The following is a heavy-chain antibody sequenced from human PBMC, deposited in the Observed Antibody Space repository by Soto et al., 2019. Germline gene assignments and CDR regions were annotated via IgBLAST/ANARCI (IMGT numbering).Heavy chain of an antibody. V-gene: IGHV3-21*06. D-gene: IGHD2-15*01. J-gene: IGHJ4*02. CDR2: ISRSSRYI. CDR1: GFTFNDYT. CDR3: SRRAGAPIYSLAY. Sequence: GGSLRLSCAASGFTFNDYTMDWVRLAPGKGLEWVSSISRSSRYIYYADSVKGRFTISRDNAKNSLYLQMNSLRAEDTAVYYCSRRAGAPIYSLAYWGPGPLVPVSS.